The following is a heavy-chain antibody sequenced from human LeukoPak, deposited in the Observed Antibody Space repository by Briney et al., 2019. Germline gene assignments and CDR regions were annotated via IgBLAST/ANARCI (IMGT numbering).Heavy chain of an antibody. Sequence: SETLSLTCTVSGGSISSSSYYWGWIRQPPGKGLEWIGSIYYSGSTYYNPSLKSLVTISVDTSKNQFSLKLSSVTAADTAVYYCARGGTVTDAFDIWGQGTMVTVSS. CDR1: GGSISSSSYY. D-gene: IGHD4-17*01. V-gene: IGHV4-39*07. CDR3: ARGGTVTDAFDI. J-gene: IGHJ3*02. CDR2: IYYSGST.